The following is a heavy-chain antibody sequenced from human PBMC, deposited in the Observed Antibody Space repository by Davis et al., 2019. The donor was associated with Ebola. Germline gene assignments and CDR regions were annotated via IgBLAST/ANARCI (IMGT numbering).Heavy chain of an antibody. CDR1: GFTFSSYW. CDR3: ARDRNTIFGVAYYYYGMDV. Sequence: PGGSLRLSCAASGFTFSSYWMHWVRQAPGKGLVWVSRINSDGSSTSYADSVKGRFTISRDNAKNTLHLQMNSLRAEDTAVYYCARDRNTIFGVAYYYYGMDVWGQGTTGTVSS. J-gene: IGHJ6*02. CDR2: INSDGSST. D-gene: IGHD3-3*01. V-gene: IGHV3-74*01.